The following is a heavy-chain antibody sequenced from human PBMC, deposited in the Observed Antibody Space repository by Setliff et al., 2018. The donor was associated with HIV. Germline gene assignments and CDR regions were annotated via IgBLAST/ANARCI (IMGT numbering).Heavy chain of an antibody. Sequence: GGSLRLSCTAPGFTFNDYHISWIRQAPGKGLEWISYIGSLGDKEYADSVKGRFTISRDNAKNSLYLQMISLRADDTAVYYCARGSCSGCYLSDYWGLGTLVTVSS. J-gene: IGHJ4*02. CDR2: IGSLGDK. V-gene: IGHV3-11*06. CDR1: GFTFNDYH. D-gene: IGHD6-19*01. CDR3: ARGSCSGCYLSDY.